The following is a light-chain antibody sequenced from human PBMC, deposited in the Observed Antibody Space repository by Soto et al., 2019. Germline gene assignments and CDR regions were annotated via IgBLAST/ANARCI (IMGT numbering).Light chain of an antibody. J-gene: IGKJ3*01. V-gene: IGKV3-20*01. CDR2: GAS. CDR3: QQYVTSPFT. CDR1: QSVSSN. Sequence: EIVMTQSPVTLSVSPGERVTVSCRSSQSVSSNLAWYQQKPGQAPSLLIYGASDRATGIPDRFSGSGSGTDFTLTISRLEPEDFAVYYCQQYVTSPFTFGPGTKVDI.